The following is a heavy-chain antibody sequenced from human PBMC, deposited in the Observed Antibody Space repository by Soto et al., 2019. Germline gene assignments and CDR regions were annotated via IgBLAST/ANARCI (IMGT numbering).Heavy chain of an antibody. V-gene: IGHV4-30-4*01. Sequence: QVQLQESGPGLVKPSQTLSLTCTVSGGSISSGDYYWSWIRQPPGKGLEWIGYSYYSGYTYYNPSLNSRVTISVDTSKYQFSLKLSSVTAADTAVYYCARGGNRYNILTVFSLLYWGQGTLVTVSS. CDR2: SYYSGYT. CDR3: ARGGNRYNILTVFSLLY. CDR1: GGSISSGDYY. D-gene: IGHD3-9*01. J-gene: IGHJ4*02.